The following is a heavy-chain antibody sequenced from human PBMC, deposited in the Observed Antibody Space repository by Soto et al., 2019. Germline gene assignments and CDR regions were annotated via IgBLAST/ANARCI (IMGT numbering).Heavy chain of an antibody. V-gene: IGHV3-49*05. CDR2: IRTRSYGGTT. Sequence: NPGGSLRLSCTASGFTFGDYAMSWFRQAPGKGLEWVGFIRTRSYGGTTEYAASVKGRFTISRDDSKSIAYLQMNSLKTEDTAVYYCARGRYCSSTSCYGSRWGQGTMVTVSS. CDR3: ARGRYCSSTSCYGSR. J-gene: IGHJ3*01. D-gene: IGHD2-2*01. CDR1: GFTFGDYA.